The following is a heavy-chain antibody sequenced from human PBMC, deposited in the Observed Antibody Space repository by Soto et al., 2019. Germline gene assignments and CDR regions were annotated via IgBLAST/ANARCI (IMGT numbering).Heavy chain of an antibody. V-gene: IGHV4-34*01. CDR3: ASGPTTVVIGTRRDDY. CDR1: GVSVSGYY. J-gene: IGHJ4*02. Sequence: QVQLQQWGAGLLKPSVTLSLTCAVYGVSVSGYYWSWLRQHPGKGLEWIGEINHSGSTNYNPSLKSRVTISIDTSRKQFSLNLSSVTVADTAVYYCASGPTTVVIGTRRDDYCGQGTLVTVSS. D-gene: IGHD4-17*01. CDR2: INHSGST.